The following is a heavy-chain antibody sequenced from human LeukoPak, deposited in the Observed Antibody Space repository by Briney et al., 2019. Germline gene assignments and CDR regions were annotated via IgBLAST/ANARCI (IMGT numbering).Heavy chain of an antibody. CDR3: AREHGYTSSWYVDY. CDR1: GGSISSYY. Sequence: SETLSLTCTVSGGSISSYYWSWIRQPPGKGLEWIGYFYFSGSTNYNPSLKSRVTISVDTSRNQSSLKLSSVTAADTAVYYCAREHGYTSSWYVDYWGQGRLVTVSS. D-gene: IGHD6-13*01. J-gene: IGHJ4*02. V-gene: IGHV4-59*01. CDR2: FYFSGST.